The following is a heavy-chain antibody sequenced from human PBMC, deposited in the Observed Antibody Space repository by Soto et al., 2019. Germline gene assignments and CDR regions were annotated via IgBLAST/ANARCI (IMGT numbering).Heavy chain of an antibody. CDR3: AKGPLSAVGTGLDY. D-gene: IGHD1-1*01. J-gene: IGHJ4*02. Sequence: QVQLVESGGGVVQPGRSLRLSCAASGFTFSSYGMHWVRQAPGKGLEWVAVMSYDGSNKYYADSVKGRFTISRDNSKNTLYLQMNSLRAEDTAVYYCAKGPLSAVGTGLDYWGQGTLVTVSS. CDR1: GFTFSSYG. CDR2: MSYDGSNK. V-gene: IGHV3-30*18.